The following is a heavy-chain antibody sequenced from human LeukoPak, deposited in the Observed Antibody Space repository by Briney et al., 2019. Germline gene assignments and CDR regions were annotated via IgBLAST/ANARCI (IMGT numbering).Heavy chain of an antibody. CDR1: GVSFSSQY. Sequence: SETLSLTCSVSGVSFSSQYWTWIRQPPGKGLEWVGLISSSGNTVYSPSLKSRVTMSRDTSTNQASLTLRSVAAADTAVYYCARVNLYDSSASFFASSYYYMDVWGKGTTVTVSS. J-gene: IGHJ6*03. D-gene: IGHD1-1*01. V-gene: IGHV4-59*11. CDR2: ISSSGNT. CDR3: ARVNLYDSSASFFASSYYYMDV.